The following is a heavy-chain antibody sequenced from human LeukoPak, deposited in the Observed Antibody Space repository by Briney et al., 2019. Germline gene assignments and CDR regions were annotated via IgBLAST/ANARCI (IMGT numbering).Heavy chain of an antibody. CDR3: ARESSNRQWFDP. V-gene: IGHV1-69*13. J-gene: IGHJ5*02. Sequence: SVKVSCKASGGTFSSYAISWVRQAPGQGLEWMGGIIPIFGTANYAQKFQGRVTITADESTSTAYMELSSLRSEDTAVYYCARESSNRQWFDPWGQETLVTVSS. CDR1: GGTFSSYA. D-gene: IGHD2/OR15-2a*01. CDR2: IIPIFGTA.